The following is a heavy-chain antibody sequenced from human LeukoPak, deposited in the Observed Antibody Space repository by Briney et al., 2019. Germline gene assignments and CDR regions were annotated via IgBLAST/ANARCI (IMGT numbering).Heavy chain of an antibody. Sequence: SETLSLTCTVSGGSISSYYWSWIRQPPGKGLEWIGYIYYSGSTNYNPSLKSRVTISVDTSKNQFSLKLSSVTAADTAGYYCARHGRGHYDILTGYGFGAFDIWGQGTMVTVSS. J-gene: IGHJ3*02. V-gene: IGHV4-59*08. CDR1: GGSISSYY. CDR3: ARHGRGHYDILTGYGFGAFDI. CDR2: IYYSGST. D-gene: IGHD3-9*01.